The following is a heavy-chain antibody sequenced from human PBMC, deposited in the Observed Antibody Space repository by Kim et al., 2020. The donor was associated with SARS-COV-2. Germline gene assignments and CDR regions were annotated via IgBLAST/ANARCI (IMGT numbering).Heavy chain of an antibody. J-gene: IGHJ5*02. Sequence: TTFHPSLKSRVPMSLDKSKNQFSLGLTSVTAADTAVYSCARVDARSLIFHLWGQGTLVTVSS. D-gene: IGHD3-16*02. CDR2: T. V-gene: IGHV4-4*01. CDR3: ARVDARSLIFHL.